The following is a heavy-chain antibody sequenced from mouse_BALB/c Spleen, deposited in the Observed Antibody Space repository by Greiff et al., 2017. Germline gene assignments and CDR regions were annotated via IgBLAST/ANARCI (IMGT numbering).Heavy chain of an antibody. CDR2: ISSGGSYT. CDR1: GFPFSSYA. J-gene: IGHJ1*01. CDR3: ARPFEGDFDV. V-gene: IGHV5-9-3*01. Sequence: EVKLVESGGGLVKPGGSLKLSCAASGFPFSSYAMSWVRQTPEKRLEWVATISSGGSYTYYPDSVKGRFTISRDNAKNTLYLQMSSLRSEDTAMYDCARPFEGDFDVWGAGTTVTVSS.